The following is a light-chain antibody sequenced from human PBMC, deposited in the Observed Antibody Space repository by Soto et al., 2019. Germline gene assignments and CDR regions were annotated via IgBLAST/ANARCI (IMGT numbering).Light chain of an antibody. Sequence: EIVMTQSPATLSVSPGERATLSCRASQSVSSNLAWYQQKPGQAPRLLIYGASTRATGLPARFSGSGSGTEFTLTISSLQSEDFAVYYCQQYNKWTSRTFGQGTKVDI. V-gene: IGKV3-15*01. CDR3: QQYNKWTSRT. CDR2: GAS. J-gene: IGKJ1*01. CDR1: QSVSSN.